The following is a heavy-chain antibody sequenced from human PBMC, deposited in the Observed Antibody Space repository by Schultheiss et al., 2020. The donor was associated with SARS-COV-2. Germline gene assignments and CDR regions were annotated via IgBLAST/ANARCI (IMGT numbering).Heavy chain of an antibody. CDR1: GGSISSYY. CDR2: IYYSGST. D-gene: IGHD6-13*01. CDR3: ARTGYRAFGGIDYFDY. Sequence: SETLSLTCTVSGGSISSYYWSWIRQPPGKGLEWIGYIYYSGSTNYNPSLKSRVTISVDTSKNQFSLKLSSVTAADTAVYYCARTGYRAFGGIDYFDYWGQGTLVTVSS. V-gene: IGHV4-59*01. J-gene: IGHJ4*02.